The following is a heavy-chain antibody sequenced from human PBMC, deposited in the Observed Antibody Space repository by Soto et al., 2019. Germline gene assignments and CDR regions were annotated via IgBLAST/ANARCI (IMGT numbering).Heavy chain of an antibody. CDR1: GFTFSSYA. V-gene: IGHV3-23*01. Sequence: GGSLRLSCAASGFTFSSYAMSWVRQAPGKGLEWVSAISGSGGSTYYADSVKGRFTISRDTSKNQFSLKLSSVTAADTAVYYCARYIFGVGQAVAGTIPYYFDYWGQGTLVTVSS. D-gene: IGHD6-19*01. CDR2: ISGSGGST. J-gene: IGHJ4*02. CDR3: ARYIFGVGQAVAGTIPYYFDY.